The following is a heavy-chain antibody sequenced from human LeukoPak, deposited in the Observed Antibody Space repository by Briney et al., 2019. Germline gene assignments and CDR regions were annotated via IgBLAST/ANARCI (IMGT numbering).Heavy chain of an antibody. D-gene: IGHD4-17*01. CDR2: IWYDGSNK. CDR3: ARARAYGDLDY. J-gene: IGHJ4*02. Sequence: GGSLRLSCAASGFTFSSFGMHWVRQAPGKGLEWVAVIWYDGSNKYYADSVKGRFTISRDNSKNTLYLQMNSLRAEDTAVYYCARARAYGDLDYWGQGTLVTVSS. CDR1: GFTFSSFG. V-gene: IGHV3-33*08.